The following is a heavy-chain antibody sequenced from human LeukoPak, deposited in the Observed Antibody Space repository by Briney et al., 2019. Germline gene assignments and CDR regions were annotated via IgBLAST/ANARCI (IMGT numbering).Heavy chain of an antibody. Sequence: TGGSLRLSCAASGFTFSNAWMSWVRQAPGKGLEWVGRIKSKTDGGTTDYAAPVKGRFTISRDDSKNTLYLQMNSLKTEDTAVYYCTTGGWYYDFWSGPGPFDYWGQGTLVTVSS. J-gene: IGHJ4*02. CDR3: TTGGWYYDFWSGPGPFDY. CDR2: IKSKTDGGTT. CDR1: GFTFSNAW. V-gene: IGHV3-15*01. D-gene: IGHD3-3*01.